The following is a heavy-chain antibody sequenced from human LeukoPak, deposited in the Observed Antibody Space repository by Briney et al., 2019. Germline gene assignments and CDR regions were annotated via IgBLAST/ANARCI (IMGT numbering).Heavy chain of an antibody. CDR3: ARDQRYCSSSSCPWEPFDY. D-gene: IGHD2-2*01. Sequence: GGSLRLSCAASGFTFSSYSMNWVRQAPGKGQEWLADISFDGSRKCYADSVKGRFTISRDNSKNSLYLQMNSLSAEDTAVYYCARDQRYCSSSSCPWEPFDYWGQGTLVTVSS. CDR2: ISFDGSRK. V-gene: IGHV3-30*03. J-gene: IGHJ4*02. CDR1: GFTFSSYS.